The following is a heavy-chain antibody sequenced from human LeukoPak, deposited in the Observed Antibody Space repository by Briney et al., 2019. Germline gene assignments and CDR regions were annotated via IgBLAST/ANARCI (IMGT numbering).Heavy chain of an antibody. D-gene: IGHD3-10*01. J-gene: IGHJ2*01. CDR3: ASPWGRWFGELIWYFDL. Sequence: GASVKVSFKASGYTFTGYYMHWVRQAPGHGLEWMGWINPNSGVTNYAQKFQGRVTMTRDTSITTAYMELSRLRSDDTAVYYCASPWGRWFGELIWYFDLWGRGTLVTVSS. CDR1: GYTFTGYY. CDR2: INPNSGVT. V-gene: IGHV1-2*02.